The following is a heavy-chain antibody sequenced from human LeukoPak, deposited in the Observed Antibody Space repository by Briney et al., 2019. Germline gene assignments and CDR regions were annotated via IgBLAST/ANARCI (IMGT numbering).Heavy chain of an antibody. CDR3: AKIPVYCSGGSCYEGFDY. D-gene: IGHD2-15*01. Sequence: AGGSLRLSCAASGFTFSSYAMSWVRQAPGKRLEWVSAISGSGGSTYYADSVKGRFTISRDNSKNTLYLQMNSLRAEDTAVYYCAKIPVYCSGGSCYEGFDYWGQGTLVTVSS. J-gene: IGHJ4*02. CDR2: ISGSGGST. V-gene: IGHV3-23*01. CDR1: GFTFSSYA.